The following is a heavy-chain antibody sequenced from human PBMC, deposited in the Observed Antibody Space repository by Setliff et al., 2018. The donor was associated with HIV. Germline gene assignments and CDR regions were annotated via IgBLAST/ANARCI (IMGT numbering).Heavy chain of an antibody. CDR1: GGSISSGSYY. CDR2: IHTSGST. J-gene: IGHJ4*02. Sequence: SETLSLTCTVSGGSISSGSYYWSWIRQPAGKGLEWIGRIHTSGSTNYNPSLKSRVTISLDTSKEQFSLELSSATAADTAVYYCATLDHSGGNFLAYWGQGSLVTVSS. V-gene: IGHV4-61*02. CDR3: ATLDHSGGNFLAY. D-gene: IGHD2-21*02.